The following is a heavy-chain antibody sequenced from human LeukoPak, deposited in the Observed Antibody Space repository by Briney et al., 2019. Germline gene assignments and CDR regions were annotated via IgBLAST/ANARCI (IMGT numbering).Heavy chain of an antibody. Sequence: SETLSLTCTVSGGSISSYYRSWIRQPPGKGLEWIGHIYGSGNTNYNPSLKSRLTISVGTSKNDFSLQLTSVTAADTAVYYCARGTGWLPDWWGQGTLVTVSS. D-gene: IGHD6-19*01. CDR3: ARGTGWLPDW. J-gene: IGHJ4*02. V-gene: IGHV4-59*01. CDR1: GGSISSYY. CDR2: IYGSGNT.